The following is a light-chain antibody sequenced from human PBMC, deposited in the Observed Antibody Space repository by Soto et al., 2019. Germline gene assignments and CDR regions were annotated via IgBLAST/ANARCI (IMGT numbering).Light chain of an antibody. Sequence: DIVMTQSPDSLAVSLVERATITCKSSQSVLYSSNNKNYLAWYQQKPGQPPEHIIYCASTRESGVPDRFSGNGSATAFTLSISSLQADDVAVYYCQQYYRPWTFGQGTKVEIK. J-gene: IGKJ1*01. CDR3: QQYYRPWT. V-gene: IGKV4-1*01. CDR2: CAS. CDR1: QSVLYSSNNKNY.